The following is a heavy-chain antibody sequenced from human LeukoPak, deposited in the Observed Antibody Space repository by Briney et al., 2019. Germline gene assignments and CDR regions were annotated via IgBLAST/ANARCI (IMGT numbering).Heavy chain of an antibody. J-gene: IGHJ3*01. Sequence: SETLSLTCTVSGGSISSGSYYWSWIWQPAGKGLEWIGRIYTSGSTNYNPSLKSRVTISVDTSKNQFSLKLSSVTAADTAVYYCARDRYSSSFWGQGTMVTVSS. CDR1: GGSISSGSYY. V-gene: IGHV4-61*02. D-gene: IGHD6-13*01. CDR2: IYTSGST. CDR3: ARDRYSSSF.